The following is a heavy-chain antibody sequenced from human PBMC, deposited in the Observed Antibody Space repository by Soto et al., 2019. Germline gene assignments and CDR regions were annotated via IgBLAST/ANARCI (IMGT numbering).Heavy chain of an antibody. J-gene: IGHJ6*02. CDR2: ISGSGGST. CDR1: GFTFSSYA. CDR3: AKEAYSSSSWGYYYYGMDV. Sequence: LGGSLRLSCAASGFTFSSYAMSWVRQAPGKGLEWVSAISGSGGSTYYADSVKGRFTISRDNSKNTLYLQMNSLRAEDTAVYYCAKEAYSSSSWGYYYYGMDVWGQGTTVTVSS. V-gene: IGHV3-23*01. D-gene: IGHD6-6*01.